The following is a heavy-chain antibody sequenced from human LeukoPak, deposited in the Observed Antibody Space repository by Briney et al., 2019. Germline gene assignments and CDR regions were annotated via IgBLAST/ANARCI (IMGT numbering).Heavy chain of an antibody. Sequence: ASVKVSCKASGYTFTSYDINWVRQATGQGLEWMGWMNPNSGNTGYAQKFQGRVTMTRNTSISTAYMELSSLRSEDTAVYYCARLDTAIVYYGMDVWGRRTTVTVSS. D-gene: IGHD5-18*01. CDR1: GYTFTSYD. CDR3: ARLDTAIVYYGMDV. V-gene: IGHV1-8*01. J-gene: IGHJ6*02. CDR2: MNPNSGNT.